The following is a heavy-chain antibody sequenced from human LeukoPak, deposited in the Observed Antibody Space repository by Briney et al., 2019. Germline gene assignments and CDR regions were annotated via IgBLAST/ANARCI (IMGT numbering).Heavy chain of an antibody. J-gene: IGHJ4*02. V-gene: IGHV3-23*01. CDR3: AKYCGGDCFRNFDS. CDR1: GFTFSSYA. CDR2: IGPSGGDI. D-gene: IGHD2-21*02. Sequence: GGSLRLTCAASGFTFSSYAMTWVRQAPGRGLEWVTVIGPSGGDIIYADSAKGRFTISRDNSANTLYLQMNSLRAEDTAVYYCAKYCGGDCFRNFDSWGQGTLVTVSS.